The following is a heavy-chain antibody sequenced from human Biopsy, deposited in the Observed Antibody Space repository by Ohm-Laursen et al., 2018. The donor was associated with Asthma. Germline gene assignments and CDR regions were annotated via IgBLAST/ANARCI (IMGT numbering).Heavy chain of an antibody. CDR1: GGSTSSSSYY. CDR3: ARQSTRRDYRGMDV. V-gene: IGHV4-39*01. CDR2: ISYTGSA. D-gene: IGHD4-11*01. Sequence: SDTLSLTCTVSGGSTSSSSYYWGWIRQPPGKGLEWMGSISYTGSAYHNPSLKSRVTISVDTSKNHFSLKLSSVTAADTAIYYCARQSTRRDYRGMDVWGQGTTVTVSS. J-gene: IGHJ6*02.